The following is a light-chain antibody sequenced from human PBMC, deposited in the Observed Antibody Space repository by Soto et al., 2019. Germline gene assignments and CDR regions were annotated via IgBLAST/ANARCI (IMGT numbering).Light chain of an antibody. CDR1: QSISSY. V-gene: IGKV1-39*01. Sequence: IQMAPFPSSLSASVGDRVTISRRASQSISSYLNWYQQKPGKAPKLLIYAASSLQSGVPSRFSGSGSGTKFTLTIASLQPDDFATYYCQQYETFSGTFGPGTKVDIK. CDR2: AAS. CDR3: QQYETFSGT. J-gene: IGKJ1*01.